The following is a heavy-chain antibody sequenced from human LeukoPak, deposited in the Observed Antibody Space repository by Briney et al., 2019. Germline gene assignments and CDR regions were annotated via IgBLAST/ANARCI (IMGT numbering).Heavy chain of an antibody. J-gene: IGHJ4*02. V-gene: IGHV1-2*02. Sequence: ASVKVSCKASGYTFTGYYMCWVRQAPGQGLEWMGWINPNSGGTNYAQKFQGRVTMTRDTSISTAYMQLSRLRSDDTAVYYCARSIAAAGSDYWSQGPLVTVSS. D-gene: IGHD6-13*01. CDR1: GYTFTGYY. CDR2: INPNSGGT. CDR3: ARSIAAAGSDY.